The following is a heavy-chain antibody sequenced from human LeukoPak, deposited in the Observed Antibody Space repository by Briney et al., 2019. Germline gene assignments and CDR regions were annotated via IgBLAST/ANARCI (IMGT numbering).Heavy chain of an antibody. CDR3: AKEVHDGSGYTADY. V-gene: IGHV3-23*01. CDR1: GXTYSTYA. D-gene: IGHD5-12*01. CDR2: ISGSGDRT. Sequence: QTGGSLRLSCAASGXTYSTYAMSWVRQAPGTGREWVSAISGSGDRTYYADSVKGRFTISRDNSKNTLYLQMNSLRAEDTAVYYCAKEVHDGSGYTADYWGQGTLVTVSS. J-gene: IGHJ4*02.